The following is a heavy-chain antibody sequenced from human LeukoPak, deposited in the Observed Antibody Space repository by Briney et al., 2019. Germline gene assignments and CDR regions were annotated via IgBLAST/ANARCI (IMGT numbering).Heavy chain of an antibody. J-gene: IGHJ4*02. D-gene: IGHD3-9*01. V-gene: IGHV3-30*04. CDR3: ARDSYFKD. Sequence: GGSLRLSCAASGFTFSSYAMHWVRQAPGKGLEWVAVISYDGSNKYYADSVKGRFTISRDNSKNTLYLQMNSLRAEDTAVYYCARDSYFKDWGQGTLVTVSS. CDR2: ISYDGSNK. CDR1: GFTFSSYA.